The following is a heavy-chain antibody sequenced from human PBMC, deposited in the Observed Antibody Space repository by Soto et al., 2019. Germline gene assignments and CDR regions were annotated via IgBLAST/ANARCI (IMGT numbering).Heavy chain of an antibody. V-gene: IGHV1-69*12. CDR2: IIPMFGTA. J-gene: IGHJ4*02. D-gene: IGHD5-18*01. Sequence: QVQLVQSGAEVKKPESSVKVSCKATGGTFSTYAISWVRQAPGQGLEWMGGIIPMFGTANYAQRFQDRVTITADESTNTVYMELSSLRSEDTAVCFCASGIQLWLRRINNGYSGWGQGTLVTVSS. CDR3: ASGIQLWLRRINNGYSG. CDR1: GGTFSTYA.